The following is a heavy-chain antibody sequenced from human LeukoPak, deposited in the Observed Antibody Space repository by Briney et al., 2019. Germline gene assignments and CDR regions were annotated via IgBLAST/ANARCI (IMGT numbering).Heavy chain of an antibody. CDR2: ISGSGGST. D-gene: IGHD3-10*01. CDR3: AKTGVKFGELLSPLYYYYYYMDV. Sequence: GGSLRLSCAASGFAFSSYWMSWVRQAPGKGLEWVSAISGSGGSTYYADSVKGRFTISRDNSKNTLYLQMNSLRAEDTAVYYCAKTGVKFGELLSPLYYYYYYMDVWGKGTTVTISS. CDR1: GFAFSSYW. J-gene: IGHJ6*03. V-gene: IGHV3-23*01.